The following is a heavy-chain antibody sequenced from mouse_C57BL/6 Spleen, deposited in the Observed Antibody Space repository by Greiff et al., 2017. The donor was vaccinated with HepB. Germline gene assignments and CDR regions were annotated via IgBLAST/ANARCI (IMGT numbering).Heavy chain of an antibody. D-gene: IGHD2-4*01. J-gene: IGHJ4*01. CDR1: GYTFTDYY. CDR2: IGPGSGST. V-gene: IGHV1-77*01. Sequence: VKLMESGAELVKPGASVKISCKASGYTFTDYYINWVKQRPGQGLEWIGKIGPGSGSTYYNEKFKGKATLTADKSSSTAYMQLSSLTSEDSAVYFCARWGPIDYDYDGGAMDYWGQGTSVTVSS. CDR3: ARWGPIDYDYDGGAMDY.